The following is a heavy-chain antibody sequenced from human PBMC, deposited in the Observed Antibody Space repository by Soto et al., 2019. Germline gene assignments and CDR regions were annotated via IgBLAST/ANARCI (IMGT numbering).Heavy chain of an antibody. Sequence: ADLQESGPGLVKPSETLSLTCTVSGDSIRDGGYYWAWIRQRPGKGLEWMGDIYFTGKSNYNPSLENRLTMSLDMSRRPLYLRLTSVTAADTAVYFCAKDPSPQPIPAVTPGWFDPWGQGIAVTVSS. CDR3: AKDPSPQPIPAVTPGWFDP. CDR2: IYFTGKS. D-gene: IGHD4-4*01. V-gene: IGHV4-31*03. J-gene: IGHJ5*02. CDR1: GDSIRDGGYY.